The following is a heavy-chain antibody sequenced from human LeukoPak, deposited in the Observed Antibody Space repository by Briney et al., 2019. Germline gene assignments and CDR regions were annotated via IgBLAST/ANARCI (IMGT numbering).Heavy chain of an antibody. Sequence: ASVKVSCKASGYTFTSYGISWVRQAPGQGLEWMGWISAYNGNTNYAQKLQGRVTMTTDTSASTAYMELRSLRSDDTAVYYCARDDLYYDSSGYYPTNWFDPWGQGTLVTVSS. D-gene: IGHD3-22*01. CDR2: ISAYNGNT. CDR3: ARDDLYYDSSGYYPTNWFDP. J-gene: IGHJ5*02. V-gene: IGHV1-18*01. CDR1: GYTFTSYG.